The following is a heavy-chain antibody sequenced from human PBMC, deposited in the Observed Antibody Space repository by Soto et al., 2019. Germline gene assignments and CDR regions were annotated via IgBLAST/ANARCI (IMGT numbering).Heavy chain of an antibody. CDR1: GGSFSGYY. J-gene: IGHJ6*02. V-gene: IGHV4-59*01. Sequence: SETLSLTCAVYGGSFSGYYWSWIRQPPGKGLEWIGYIYYSGITNYNPSLKSRVTISVDTSKNQFSLKLSSVTAADTAVYYCARYKSNYYYGMDVWGQGTTVTVSS. CDR2: IYYSGIT. CDR3: ARYKSNYYYGMDV. D-gene: IGHD1-20*01.